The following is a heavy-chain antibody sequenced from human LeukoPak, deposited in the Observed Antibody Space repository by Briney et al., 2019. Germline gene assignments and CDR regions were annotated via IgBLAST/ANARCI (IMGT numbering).Heavy chain of an antibody. CDR2: INPNSGRT. CDR3: PRGAGGDAFDI. V-gene: IGHV1-2*04. Sequence: GASVKVSLMASGYTFTGYYMHRMRQAPGQGLEWMGWINPNSGRTNHPQKFQGWVTINRDTSISTAYMVLSRLRSDDTAVYYCPRGAGGDAFDIWGQGTMVTVSS. CDR1: GYTFTGYY. J-gene: IGHJ3*02. D-gene: IGHD3-10*01.